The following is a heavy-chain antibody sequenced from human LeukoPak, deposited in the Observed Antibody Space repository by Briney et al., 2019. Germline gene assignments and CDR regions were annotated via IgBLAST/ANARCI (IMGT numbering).Heavy chain of an antibody. Sequence: GRSLRLSCAASGFTFSSYGMHWVRQAPGKGLEWVTFISSDGNSEHYADSVKGRFTISRDNSKKTLDLQMNSLRTEDTAVYYCASMMVELLGNWFDPWGQGTLVTVSS. CDR3: ASMMVELLGNWFDP. CDR2: ISSDGNSE. J-gene: IGHJ5*02. CDR1: GFTFSSYG. V-gene: IGHV3-30*03. D-gene: IGHD1-7*01.